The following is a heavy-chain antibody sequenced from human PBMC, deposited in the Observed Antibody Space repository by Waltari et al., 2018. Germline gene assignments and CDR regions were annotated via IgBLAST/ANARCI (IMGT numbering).Heavy chain of an antibody. CDR3: ARQGLAVVVVAAIFNCFDP. Sequence: SSGYYWGWIRKHPGKGLEWIGSIYNSGSTYYNPSLQSRVTISVDTSKNQFSLKLSSVTAADTAVYYCARQGLAVVVVAAIFNCFDPWGQGTLVTVSS. CDR1: SSGYY. J-gene: IGHJ5*02. V-gene: IGHV4-38-2*01. D-gene: IGHD2-15*01. CDR2: IYNSGST.